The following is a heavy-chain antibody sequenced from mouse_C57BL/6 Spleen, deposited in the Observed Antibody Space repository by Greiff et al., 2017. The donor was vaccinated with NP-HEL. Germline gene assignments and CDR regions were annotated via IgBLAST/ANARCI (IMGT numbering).Heavy chain of an antibody. V-gene: IGHV10-3*01. CDR1: GFTFNTYA. CDR3: VRTPVDYYGSHWYFDV. CDR2: IRSKSSNYAT. Sequence: EVQGVESGGGLVQPKGSLKLSCAASGFTFNTYAMHWVRQAPGKGLEWVARIRSKSSNYATYYADSVKDRFTISRDDSQSMLYLQMNNLKTEDTAMYYCVRTPVDYYGSHWYFDVWGTGTTVTVSS. J-gene: IGHJ1*03. D-gene: IGHD1-1*01.